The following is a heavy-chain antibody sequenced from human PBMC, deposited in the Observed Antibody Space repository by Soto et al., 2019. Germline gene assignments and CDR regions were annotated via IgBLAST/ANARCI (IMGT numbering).Heavy chain of an antibody. D-gene: IGHD3-22*01. CDR3: AKVRRGSGLSTLDH. Sequence: EVQLLESGGSLVHPGGSLRLSCAASGFSFSYFAMSWVRQAPGKGLEWVAAISGSGGNTYYADSVKGRFTISRDNAKNTLILQMNSLRDEDTGVYYCAKVRRGSGLSTLDHWGQGTLVTVYS. CDR1: GFSFSYFA. CDR2: ISGSGGNT. J-gene: IGHJ4*02. V-gene: IGHV3-23*01.